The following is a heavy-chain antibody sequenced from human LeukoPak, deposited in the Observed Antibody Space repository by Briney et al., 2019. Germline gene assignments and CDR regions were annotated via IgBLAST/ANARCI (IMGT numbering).Heavy chain of an antibody. CDR2: ISTNGDST. J-gene: IGHJ4*02. D-gene: IGHD2-15*01. Sequence: GASVKVSCKASGYTFTSYYMHWVRQAPGKGLEYVSAISTNGDSTYYADSVKGRFTISRDNSKNTLFLQMGSLRADDMAVYYCARWGSISCYDYWGQGTLVTVSS. CDR3: ARWGSISCYDY. CDR1: GYTFTSYY. V-gene: IGHV3-64*02.